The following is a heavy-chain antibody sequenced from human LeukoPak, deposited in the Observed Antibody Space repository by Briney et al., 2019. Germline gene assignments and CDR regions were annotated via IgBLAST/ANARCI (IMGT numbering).Heavy chain of an antibody. V-gene: IGHV4-38-2*02. CDR2: ISHSGHA. Sequence: SETLSLTCIVSGYSINSGYHSGWIRQPPGKGLEWIGSISHSGHANYNPSLKSRVTISVDTSKNQFSLKLSPVTATDTAVYYCARDLGSGGDSDYWGQGTLVTVSS. J-gene: IGHJ4*02. CDR3: ARDLGSGGDSDY. D-gene: IGHD2-21*01. CDR1: GYSINSGYH.